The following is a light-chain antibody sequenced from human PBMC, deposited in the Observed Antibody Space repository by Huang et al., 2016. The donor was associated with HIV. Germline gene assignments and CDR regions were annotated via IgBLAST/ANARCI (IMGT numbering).Light chain of an antibody. Sequence: EVVLTQSPVTLSLSPGERASLSCWASQGVGNYLAWYQQKPGQPPRLLMYDSSNRATGVPARFSGSGSGTDFTLTISSLEPEDFAVYYCQQRNSWPPTFGQGTRLEIK. CDR2: DSS. CDR3: QQRNSWPPT. V-gene: IGKV3-11*01. J-gene: IGKJ5*01. CDR1: QGVGNY.